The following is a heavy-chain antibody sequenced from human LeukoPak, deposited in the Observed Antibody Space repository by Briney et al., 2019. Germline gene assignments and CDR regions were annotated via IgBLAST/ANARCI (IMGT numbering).Heavy chain of an antibody. CDR3: ARGSYYYDSSGYYYDY. D-gene: IGHD3-22*01. V-gene: IGHV3-20*03. CDR2: LNGGIT. J-gene: IGHJ4*02. Sequence: LNGGITVYADSLTRRFPISRDNAKNSLYLQMNSLRAEDTALYYCARGSYYYDSSGYYYDYWGQGTLVTVSS.